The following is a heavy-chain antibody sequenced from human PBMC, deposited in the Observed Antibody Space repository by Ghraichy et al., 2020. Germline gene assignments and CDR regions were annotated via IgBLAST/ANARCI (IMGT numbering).Heavy chain of an antibody. Sequence: SETLSLTCTVSGGSVSGGHHYWSWIRQQPGKGLEWIGYIYYSGSTNYNPSLKSRVTISVDTSKNQVSLILKSVTAADTAFYYCARVKADDENGDYGLDYWGPGTLVTVSS. CDR2: IYYSGST. V-gene: IGHV4-31*03. CDR1: GGSVSGGHHY. J-gene: IGHJ4*02. D-gene: IGHD4-17*01. CDR3: ARVKADDENGDYGLDY.